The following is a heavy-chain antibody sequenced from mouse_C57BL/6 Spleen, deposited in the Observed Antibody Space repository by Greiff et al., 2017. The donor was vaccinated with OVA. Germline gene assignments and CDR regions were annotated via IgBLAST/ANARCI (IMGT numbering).Heavy chain of an antibody. Sequence: VKLVESGAELVRPGTSVKVSCKASGYAFTNYLIEWVKQRPGQGLEWIGVINPGSGGTNYNETFKGKATLTADKSSSTAYMQLSSLTSEASAVYFGARFLGYYGYVDVWGTGTTVTVST. CDR2: INPGSGGT. V-gene: IGHV1-54*01. CDR3: ARFLGYYGYVDV. J-gene: IGHJ1*03. D-gene: IGHD2-2*01. CDR1: GYAFTNYL.